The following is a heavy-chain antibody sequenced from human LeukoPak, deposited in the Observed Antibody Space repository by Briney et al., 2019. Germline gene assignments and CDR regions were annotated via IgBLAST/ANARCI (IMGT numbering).Heavy chain of an antibody. CDR2: IIPIFGTA. J-gene: IGHJ5*02. V-gene: IGHV1-69*05. Sequence: SVKVSCKASGGTFSSYAISWVRQAPGQGRERMGGIIPIFGTANYAQKFQGRVTITTDESTSTAYMELSSLRSEDTAVYYCARANILLWFGELGWFDPWGQGTLVTVSS. D-gene: IGHD3-10*01. CDR1: GGTFSSYA. CDR3: ARANILLWFGELGWFDP.